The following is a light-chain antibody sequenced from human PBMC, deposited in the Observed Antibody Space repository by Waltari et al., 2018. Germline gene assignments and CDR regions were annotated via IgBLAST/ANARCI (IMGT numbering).Light chain of an antibody. V-gene: IGKV3-15*01. Sequence: ELVMMHSLVTMSVSPGERATLPCRASQSVNLDLVWYQHKPGQAPRLLIYGASNRATGIPARFSGGGSGTEFTLTISGLQSEDSAVYYCQQYNKWPTFGGGTKVEIK. CDR1: QSVNLD. CDR2: GAS. J-gene: IGKJ4*01. CDR3: QQYNKWPT.